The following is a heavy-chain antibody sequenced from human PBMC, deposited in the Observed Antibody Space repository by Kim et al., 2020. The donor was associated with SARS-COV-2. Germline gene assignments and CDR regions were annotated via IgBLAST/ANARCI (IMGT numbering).Heavy chain of an antibody. CDR3: ALGGSYSYYFDY. CDR1: GFTFSYYY. CDR2: ISSSGSTI. V-gene: IGHV3-11*04. D-gene: IGHD1-26*01. Sequence: GGSLRLSCAASGFTFSYYYMSWIRQAPGKGLELVSYISSSGSTIYYANSVKGRFTISRDNAKNSLYLQMNSLRAEDTAVYYCALGGSYSYYFDYWGQGTLVTVSS. J-gene: IGHJ4*02.